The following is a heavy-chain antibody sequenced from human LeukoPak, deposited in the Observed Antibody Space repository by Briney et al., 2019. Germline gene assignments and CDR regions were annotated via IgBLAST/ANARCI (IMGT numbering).Heavy chain of an antibody. D-gene: IGHD3-3*01. CDR1: GYTFSIYG. CDR3: ARDGKGRYDFRENDY. V-gene: IGHV1-18*01. J-gene: IGHJ4*02. CDR2: ISAYNGYT. Sequence: ASVKVSCKASGYTFSIYGITWVRQAPGQGLEWMGWISAYNGYTNYAQKSQGRVTMTTDTSTNTAYMELRSLRSDDTAIYYCARDGKGRYDFRENDYWGQGTLVTVSS.